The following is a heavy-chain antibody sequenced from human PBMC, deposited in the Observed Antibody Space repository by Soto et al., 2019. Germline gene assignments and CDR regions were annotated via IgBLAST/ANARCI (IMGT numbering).Heavy chain of an antibody. Sequence: SETLSLTCTVSGGSISSYYWSWVRQPPGKGLEWIGYVFDTGRANYNASLKSRVSISLDTSNYQFSLKLSSVTAADTAVYYCARHRDGRMTTNPYYYNGMDVWGPGTTVTVSS. CDR3: ARHRDGRMTTNPYYYNGMDV. CDR1: GGSISSYY. D-gene: IGHD4-4*01. CDR2: VFDTGRA. V-gene: IGHV4-59*13. J-gene: IGHJ6*02.